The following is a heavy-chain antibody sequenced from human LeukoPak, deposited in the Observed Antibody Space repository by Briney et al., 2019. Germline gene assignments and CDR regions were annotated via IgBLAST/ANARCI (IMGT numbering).Heavy chain of an antibody. CDR3: ASTFIAVAGTVDY. CDR2: INPNSGGT. Sequence: ASVKVSCKASGYTFTGYCMHWVRQAPGQGLEWMGWINPNSGGTNYAQKSQGRVTMTRDTSISTAYMELSRLRSDDTAVYYCASTFIAVAGTVDYWGQGTLVTVSS. J-gene: IGHJ4*02. D-gene: IGHD6-19*01. V-gene: IGHV1-2*02. CDR1: GYTFTGYC.